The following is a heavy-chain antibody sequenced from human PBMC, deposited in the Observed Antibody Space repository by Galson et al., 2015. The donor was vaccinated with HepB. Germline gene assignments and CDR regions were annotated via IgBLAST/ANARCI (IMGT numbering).Heavy chain of an antibody. CDR2: ISSSGSTI. Sequence: SLRLSCAASGFTFSSYEMNWVRQAPGKGLEWVSYISSSGSTIYYADSVKGRFTISRDNAKNSLYLQMNSLRAEDTAVYYCAKRRGSYGLGAFDIWGQGTMVTVSS. J-gene: IGHJ3*02. D-gene: IGHD3-10*01. V-gene: IGHV3-48*03. CDR3: AKRRGSYGLGAFDI. CDR1: GFTFSSYE.